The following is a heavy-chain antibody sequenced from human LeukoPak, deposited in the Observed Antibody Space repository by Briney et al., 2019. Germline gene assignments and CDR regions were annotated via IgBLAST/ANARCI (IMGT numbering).Heavy chain of an antibody. Sequence: SETLSLTCVVSGYSISSGYYWGWLRQPPGKGLEWIGSIFRRGSTYFNPSLKSRVTISVDTSKNQFPLKMSSVTDAATAVYYCARVRSSGWFFDFWGQGTLVTVSS. CDR3: ARVRSSGWFFDF. CDR1: GYSISSGYY. J-gene: IGHJ4*02. D-gene: IGHD6-19*01. CDR2: IFRRGST. V-gene: IGHV4-38-2*01.